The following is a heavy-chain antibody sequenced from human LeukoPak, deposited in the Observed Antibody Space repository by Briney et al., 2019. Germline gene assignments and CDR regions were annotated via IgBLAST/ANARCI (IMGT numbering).Heavy chain of an antibody. V-gene: IGHV3-23*01. CDR3: AKDSCGSTTCYWDY. D-gene: IGHD2-2*01. Sequence: PGGSLRLYCAASGFTFSTHAMSWARQDPGKGLVWLSATSGSGSGGGTYFAGSVKGRFTISRDNSKNTLYLQMNSLRAEDTAADYCAKDSCGSTTCYWDYWGQGTLVTVSS. CDR2: TSGSGSGGGT. CDR1: GFTFSTHA. J-gene: IGHJ4*02.